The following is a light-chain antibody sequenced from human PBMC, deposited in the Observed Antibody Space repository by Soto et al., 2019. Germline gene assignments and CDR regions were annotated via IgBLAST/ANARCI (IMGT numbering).Light chain of an antibody. CDR3: QQYGRSGT. J-gene: IGKJ1*01. CDR2: GAS. CDR1: QSVSRNF. Sequence: EIVLTQSPGTLSLSPGERAALSCRASQSVSRNFLAWYQQKPGQAPRLLIYGASNRATGIPDRFSGSGSGTDFTLTISRLEPEDFAVYYCQQYGRSGTFGQGTKVDIK. V-gene: IGKV3-20*01.